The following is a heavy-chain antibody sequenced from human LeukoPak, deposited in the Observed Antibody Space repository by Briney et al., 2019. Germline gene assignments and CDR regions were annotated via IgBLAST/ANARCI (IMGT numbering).Heavy chain of an antibody. CDR1: GYTFTGYY. CDR2: INPNSGGT. CDR3: ARGDYGEPKFDY. J-gene: IGHJ4*02. V-gene: IGHV1-2*02. Sequence: ASVKVSCKASGYTFTGYYMHWVRQAPGQGREWMGWINPNSGGTNYAQKFQGRVTMTRDTSISTAYMELSRLRSDDTAVYYCARGDYGEPKFDYWGQGTLVTVSS. D-gene: IGHD4-17*01.